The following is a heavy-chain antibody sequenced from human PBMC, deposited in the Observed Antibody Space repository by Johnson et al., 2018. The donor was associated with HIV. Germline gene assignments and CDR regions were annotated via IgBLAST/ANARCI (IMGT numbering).Heavy chain of an antibody. CDR2: ISYDGSNK. J-gene: IGHJ3*02. V-gene: IGHV3-30*03. CDR3: ARPVSPCWIEAFDI. Sequence: QVQLVESGGGVVQPGRSQRLSCAASGFTFSNHGMHWVRQAPGKGLEWVAVISYDGSNKYYADSMKGRFTISRDNSKNTLYLQMNSLRAGDTAVYYCARPVSPCWIEAFDIWGQGTMVTVSS. CDR1: GFTFSNHG. D-gene: IGHD4-23*01.